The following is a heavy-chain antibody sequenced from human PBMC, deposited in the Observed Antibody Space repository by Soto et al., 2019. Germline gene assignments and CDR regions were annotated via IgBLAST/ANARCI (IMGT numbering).Heavy chain of an antibody. D-gene: IGHD2-15*01. Sequence: SETLSLTCTVSGGSISSYYWSWIRQPAGKGLEWIGRIYTSGSTNYNPSLKSRVPMSVDTSKNQFSLKLSPVTAADTAVYYCARVGISPTVWCRLYAAWGSGGSCYPYYYYGMDVWGQGTTVTVSS. J-gene: IGHJ6*02. V-gene: IGHV4-4*07. CDR2: IYTSGST. CDR3: ARVGISPTVWCRLYAAWGSGGSCYPYYYYGMDV. CDR1: GGSISSYY.